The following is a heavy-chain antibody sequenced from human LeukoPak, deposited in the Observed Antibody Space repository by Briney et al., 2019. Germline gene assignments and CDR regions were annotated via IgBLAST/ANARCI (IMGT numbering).Heavy chain of an antibody. CDR2: IYSSGST. CDR3: ARDVRAGAFDI. D-gene: IGHD1-14*01. Sequence: SETLSLTCAVYGGSFSGYYWSWLRQSPGKGLEWIGLIYSSGSTNYNPSLKSRVTMSEDTSKNQFSLTLSSVTAADTAVYYCARDVRAGAFDIWGQGTVVTVSS. V-gene: IGHV4-59*10. J-gene: IGHJ3*02. CDR1: GGSFSGYY.